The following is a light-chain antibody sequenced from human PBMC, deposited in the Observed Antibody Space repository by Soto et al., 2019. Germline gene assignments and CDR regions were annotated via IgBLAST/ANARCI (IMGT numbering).Light chain of an antibody. CDR1: SSDVGGYNY. CDR2: DVS. V-gene: IGLV2-11*01. Sequence: ALTQPRSVSGSPGQSVTISCTGTSSDVGGYNYVSWYQQHPGKAPKLMIYDVSKRPSGVPDRFSGSKSGNTASLTISGLQAEDEADYYCCSYAGSYTVFGGGTKLTVL. J-gene: IGLJ3*02. CDR3: CSYAGSYTV.